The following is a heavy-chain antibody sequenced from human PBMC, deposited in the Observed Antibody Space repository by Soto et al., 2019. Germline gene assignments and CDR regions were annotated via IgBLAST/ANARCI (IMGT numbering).Heavy chain of an antibody. V-gene: IGHV2-26*01. CDR1: GFSLPSARLG. D-gene: IGHD1-26*01. J-gene: IGHJ4*02. Sequence: QVTLKESGPVLVKPTETLTLTCTVSGFSLPSARLGVSWIRQPPGKALEWLAHIFSNDEKSYSTSLKSRLTISKDTSKSQVVLTMTNMDPVDTATYYYARSQGGSYSFDSWGQGTLVTVSS. CDR2: IFSNDEK. CDR3: ARSQGGSYSFDS.